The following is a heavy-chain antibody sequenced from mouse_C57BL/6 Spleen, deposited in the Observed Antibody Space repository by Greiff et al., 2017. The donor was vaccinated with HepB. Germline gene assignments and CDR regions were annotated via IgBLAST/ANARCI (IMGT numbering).Heavy chain of an antibody. CDR3: ARRGAVKSYYFDY. J-gene: IGHJ2*01. V-gene: IGHV1-64*01. CDR2: IHPNSGST. CDR1: GYTFTSYW. D-gene: IGHD6-1*01. Sequence: QVQLQQPGAELVKPGASVKLSCKASGYTFTSYWMHWVKQRPGQGLEWIGMIHPNSGSTNYNEKFKSKATLTVDKSSSTAYMQLSSLTSEDSAVYYGARRGAVKSYYFDYWGQGTTLTVSS.